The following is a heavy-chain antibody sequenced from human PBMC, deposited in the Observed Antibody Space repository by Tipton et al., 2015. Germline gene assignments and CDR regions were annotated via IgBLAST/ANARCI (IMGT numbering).Heavy chain of an antibody. D-gene: IGHD5-18*01. CDR2: IYYSGTT. J-gene: IGHJ4*02. Sequence: LRLSCTVSGDSISSGTYYWSWIRQHPGKGLEWIGYIYYSGTTYYNPSLKSRLTISLDRSKSHFSLQLSSVTAADTAVYYCARSGDTYFAYWGQGTLVTVSS. CDR3: ARSGDTYFAY. V-gene: IGHV4-31*02. CDR1: GDSISSGTYY.